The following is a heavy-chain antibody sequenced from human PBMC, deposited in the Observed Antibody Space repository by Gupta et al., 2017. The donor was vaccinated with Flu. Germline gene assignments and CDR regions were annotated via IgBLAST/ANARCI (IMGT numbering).Heavy chain of an antibody. V-gene: IGHV3-23*01. D-gene: IGHD1-1*01. J-gene: IGHJ4*02. CDR3: AKDLRPDGRWNFDF. Sequence: EVQLLESGGGLVQPGGSLRISCAASGFTFSTYAMNWVRRAPGKGLEWVSGIFGSGAGIQYADSVKGRFTISRDNSKNTLYLQMNSLRAEDTAIYYCAKDLRPDGRWNFDFWGQGTLVTVSS. CDR2: IFGSGAGI. CDR1: GFTFSTYA.